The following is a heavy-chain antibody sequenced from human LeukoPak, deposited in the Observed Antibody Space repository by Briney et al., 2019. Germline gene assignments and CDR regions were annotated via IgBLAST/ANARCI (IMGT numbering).Heavy chain of an antibody. CDR1: GFTFSSDS. V-gene: IGHV3-48*02. CDR2: ISSGSYTI. CDR3: AKQGSCSGGSCYAHHFDS. Sequence: GGSLRLSCAASGFTFSSDSMNWVRQAPGKGLEWVSYISSGSYTIYYADSVKGRFTISRDNAKNSLYLQMNSLRDEDTAVYHCAKQGSCSGGSCYAHHFDSWGQGTLVAVSS. J-gene: IGHJ4*02. D-gene: IGHD2-15*01.